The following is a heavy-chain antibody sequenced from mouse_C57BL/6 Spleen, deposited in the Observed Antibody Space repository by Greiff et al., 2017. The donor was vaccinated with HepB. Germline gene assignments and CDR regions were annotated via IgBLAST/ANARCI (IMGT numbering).Heavy chain of an antibody. CDR3: ASGMGRAWFAY. D-gene: IGHD4-1*01. CDR1: GFSLTSYG. V-gene: IGHV2-6*01. Sequence: QVQLKESGPGLVAPSQSLSITCTVSGFSLTSYGVDWVRQSPGKGLEWLGVIWGVGSTNYNSALKSRLSISKDNSKSQVFLKMNSLQTDDTAMYYWASGMGRAWFAYWGQGTLVTVSA. CDR2: IWGVGST. J-gene: IGHJ3*01.